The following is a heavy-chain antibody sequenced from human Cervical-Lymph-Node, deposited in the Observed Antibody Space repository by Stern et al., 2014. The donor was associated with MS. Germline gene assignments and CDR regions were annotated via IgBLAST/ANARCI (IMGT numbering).Heavy chain of an antibody. Sequence: VQLVQSGAEVMKPGASVKLSCTASGYTFTSSGIRWVRQAPAPGLELMGWISAYNGNTNYAQKLQGRDTMTTDTSTSTAYMELRSLRSDDTAVYYCARGLLGSENAFDIWGQGTMVTVSS. CDR2: ISAYNGNT. V-gene: IGHV1-18*01. CDR1: GYTFTSSG. D-gene: IGHD2-15*01. CDR3: ARGLLGSENAFDI. J-gene: IGHJ3*02.